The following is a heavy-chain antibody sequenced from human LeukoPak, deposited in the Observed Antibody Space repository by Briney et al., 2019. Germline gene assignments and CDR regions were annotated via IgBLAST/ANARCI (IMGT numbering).Heavy chain of an antibody. J-gene: IGHJ4*02. D-gene: IGHD2-2*01. CDR3: ARAAESSSTSFVRGDFDY. CDR1: GYTFTSYY. CDR2: INPSGGST. Sequence: ASVKVSCKASGYTFTSYYMHWVRQAPGQGLEWMGIINPSGGSTSYAQKFQGRVTMIRDTSTSTVYMELSSLRSEDTAVYYCARAAESSSTSFVRGDFDYWGQGTLVTVSS. V-gene: IGHV1-46*03.